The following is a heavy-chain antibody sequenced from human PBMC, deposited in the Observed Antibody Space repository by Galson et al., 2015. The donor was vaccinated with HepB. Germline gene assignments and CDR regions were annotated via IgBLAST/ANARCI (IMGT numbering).Heavy chain of an antibody. V-gene: IGHV3-33*01. CDR3: ARGYDSSGYYHIDY. J-gene: IGHJ4*02. Sequence: SLRLSCAASGFTFSSYGIHWVRQAPGKGLEWVAVTWYDGSNKYYADSVKGRFTISRDNSKNTLYLQMNSLRAEDTAVYYCARGYDSSGYYHIDYWGQGTLVTVSS. CDR2: TWYDGSNK. D-gene: IGHD3-22*01. CDR1: GFTFSSYG.